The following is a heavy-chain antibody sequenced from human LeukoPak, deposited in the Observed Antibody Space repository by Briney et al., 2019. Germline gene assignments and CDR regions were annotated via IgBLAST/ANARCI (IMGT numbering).Heavy chain of an antibody. D-gene: IGHD3-10*01. CDR2: ISALFPNT. CDR1: GFTFDNYV. Sequence: GESLSLSCAVSGFTFDNYVMAWFREPPGKGLEWVSTISALFPNTYSADFGKGRFTISRDNSKSTLYLQMTSLRAEDKAISYSAKDIFSGSGRAGNMGVWGKGTTVTVSS. J-gene: IGHJ6*03. CDR3: AKDIFSGSGRAGNMGV. V-gene: IGHV3-23*01.